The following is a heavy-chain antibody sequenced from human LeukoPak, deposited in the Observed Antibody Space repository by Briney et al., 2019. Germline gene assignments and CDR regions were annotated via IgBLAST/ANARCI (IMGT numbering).Heavy chain of an antibody. J-gene: IGHJ4*02. D-gene: IGHD6-6*01. CDR1: GYTFTGYY. CDR3: ARGRAVRGAARHFDY. CDR2: MNPNSGNT. Sequence: ASVKVSCKASGYTFTGYYMHWVRQATGQGLEWMGWMNPNSGNTGYAQKFQGRVTMTRNTSISTAYMELSSLRSAEPAVYYCARGRAVRGAARHFDYWGQGTLVTVSS. V-gene: IGHV1-8*02.